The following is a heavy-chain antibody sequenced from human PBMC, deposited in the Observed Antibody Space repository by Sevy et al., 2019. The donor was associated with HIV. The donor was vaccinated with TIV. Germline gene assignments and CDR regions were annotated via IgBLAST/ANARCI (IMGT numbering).Heavy chain of an antibody. CDR2: IKQDAGQK. CDR1: GFTFSKYW. CDR3: AREDGNHYFHY. D-gene: IGHD1-1*01. J-gene: IGHJ4*02. Sequence: GGSLRLSCAASGFTFSKYWMGWVRQAPGKGLEWVANIKQDAGQKYYVDSVKGRFTISRDNAKNSLYLQMNSRGAEDTAVYFWAREDGNHYFHYWGQGTLVTVSS. V-gene: IGHV3-7*01.